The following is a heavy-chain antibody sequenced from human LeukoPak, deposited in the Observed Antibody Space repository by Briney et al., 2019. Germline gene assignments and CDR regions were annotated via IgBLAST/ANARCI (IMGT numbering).Heavy chain of an antibody. Sequence: GGSLTLSCAASGFTFSIYEMNRVRQAPGKGLEWVSYISSSGSTIYYADSVKGRFTVSRDNAKNSLYLQMNSLRAEDTAVYYCARDSPGSGWYEFYYWGQGTLVTVSS. V-gene: IGHV3-48*03. D-gene: IGHD6-19*01. CDR1: GFTFSIYE. CDR3: ARDSPGSGWYEFYY. J-gene: IGHJ4*02. CDR2: ISSSGSTI.